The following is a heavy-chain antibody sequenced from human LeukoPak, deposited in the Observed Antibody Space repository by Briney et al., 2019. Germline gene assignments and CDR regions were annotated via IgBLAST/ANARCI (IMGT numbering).Heavy chain of an antibody. CDR3: ARKALNLGALGY. CDR1: GYTFTSYG. Sequence: ASVRVSCKASGYTFTSYGISWVRQAPGQGLELMGWISAYNGNTNYAQKLQGRVTMTTDTSTSTAYMELRSLRSDDTAVYYCARKALNLGALGYWGQGTLVTVSS. D-gene: IGHD3-16*01. J-gene: IGHJ4*02. V-gene: IGHV1-18*01. CDR2: ISAYNGNT.